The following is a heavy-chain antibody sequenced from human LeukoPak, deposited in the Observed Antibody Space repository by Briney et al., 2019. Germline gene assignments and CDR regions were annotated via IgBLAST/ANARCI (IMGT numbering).Heavy chain of an antibody. Sequence: AGGSLRVSCAASGFTFSSYAMSWVRQAPGKGLEWVSAISGSGGSTYYADSVKGRFTISRDNSKNTLYLQMNSLRAEDTAVYYCAKNGGSYYRPFDYWGQGTLVTVSS. CDR1: GFTFSSYA. D-gene: IGHD1-26*01. J-gene: IGHJ4*02. CDR3: AKNGGSYYRPFDY. V-gene: IGHV3-23*01. CDR2: ISGSGGST.